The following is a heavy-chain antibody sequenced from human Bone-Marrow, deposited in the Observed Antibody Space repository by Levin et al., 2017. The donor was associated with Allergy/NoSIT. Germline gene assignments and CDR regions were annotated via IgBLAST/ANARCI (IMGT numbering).Heavy chain of an antibody. D-gene: IGHD3-22*01. J-gene: IGHJ4*02. Sequence: ASVKVSCKASGYTFIDHYMQWVRQAPGQGLEWMGWINPKSGGINYLQKFQDRVTMTTDTSTNTAYMELRSLRSDDTAVYYCATEFYFHSSGPAFWGQGTLVTVSS. CDR1: GYTFIDHY. CDR2: INPKSGGI. V-gene: IGHV1-2*02. CDR3: ATEFYFHSSGPAF.